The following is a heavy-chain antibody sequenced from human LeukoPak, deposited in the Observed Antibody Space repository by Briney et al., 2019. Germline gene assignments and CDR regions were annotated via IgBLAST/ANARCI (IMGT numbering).Heavy chain of an antibody. CDR2: IYYSGST. V-gene: IGHV4-59*01. D-gene: IGHD5-18*01. J-gene: IGHJ4*02. CDR3: ARQAPGRYSYGRFDY. Sequence: PSETLSLTCSVSGGSISSYYWSWIRQPPGKGLEWIGYIYYSGSTNYNPSLKSRVTISVDTSKNQFSLKLSSVTAADTAVYYCARQAPGRYSYGRFDYWGQGTLVTVSS. CDR1: GGSISSYY.